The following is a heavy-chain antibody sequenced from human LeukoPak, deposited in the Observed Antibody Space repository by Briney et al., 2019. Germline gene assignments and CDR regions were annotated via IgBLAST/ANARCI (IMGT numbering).Heavy chain of an antibody. CDR3: ATDLSLDI. CDR2: MYYSGSP. CDR1: GGSISSYY. D-gene: IGHD3-16*02. J-gene: IGHJ3*02. Sequence: SETLSLTCTVSGGSISSYYWSWIRQPPGKGLEWIGYMYYSGSPNYNPSLKSRVNISVDTSKNQFSLKLSFVSAADTAVYYCATDLSLDIWGQGTMVTVSS. V-gene: IGHV4-59*01.